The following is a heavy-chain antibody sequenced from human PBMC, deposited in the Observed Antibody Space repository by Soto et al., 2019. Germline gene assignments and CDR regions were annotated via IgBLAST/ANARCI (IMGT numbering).Heavy chain of an antibody. D-gene: IGHD4-4*01. CDR2: IIPIFRTS. Sequence: GASVKVSCKASGGTFRSYAISWVRQAPGQGLEWMGGIIPIFRTSNYAQKFQGRVTINADESTSTAYMELSSLRSEDTAVYYCASGVTPYYYYGMDVWGQGTTVTVSS. CDR1: GGTFRSYA. V-gene: IGHV1-69*13. J-gene: IGHJ6*02. CDR3: ASGVTPYYYYGMDV.